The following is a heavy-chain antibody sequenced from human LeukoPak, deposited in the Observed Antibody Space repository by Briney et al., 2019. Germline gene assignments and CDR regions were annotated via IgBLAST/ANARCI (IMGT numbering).Heavy chain of an antibody. J-gene: IGHJ4*02. CDR2: INPYSGAT. Sequence: ASVTVSCKASGYTFTGYYMHWVRHAPGQGLEWMGWINPYSGATNYEQKFQGRVTMTRDMSIRTAYMDLSSLKSDDTAVYYCARAHIGNDLFIDYWGQGTLVTVS. V-gene: IGHV1-2*02. CDR1: GYTFTGYY. CDR3: ARAHIGNDLFIDY. D-gene: IGHD2-21*01.